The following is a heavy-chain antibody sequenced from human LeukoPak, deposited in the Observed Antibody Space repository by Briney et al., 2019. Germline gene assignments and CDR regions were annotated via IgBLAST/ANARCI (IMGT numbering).Heavy chain of an antibody. CDR1: GGSFSGYY. D-gene: IGHD6-13*01. CDR2: INHSGST. Sequence: KPSETLSLTCAVYGGSFSGYYWSWIREPPGKGHEWIGEINHSGSTNYNPSLKSRVTISVDTSKNQFSLKLSSETAADTAVYYCARRLIAAAGKGRYFDYSGQGTLVTVSS. V-gene: IGHV4-34*01. J-gene: IGHJ4*02. CDR3: ARRLIAAAGKGRYFDY.